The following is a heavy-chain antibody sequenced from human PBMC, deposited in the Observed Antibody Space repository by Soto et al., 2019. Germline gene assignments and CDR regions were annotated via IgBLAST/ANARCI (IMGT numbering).Heavy chain of an antibody. D-gene: IGHD1-26*01. CDR1: GGSFSGYY. CDR3: ARDGGHGTILDV. V-gene: IGHV4-34*12. J-gene: IGHJ6*02. CDR2: SIHSGST. Sequence: QVQLQQWGAGLLKPSETLSLTCAVYGGSFSGYYWSWIRQPLGKGLEWIGESIHSGSTNYNSSLKSLVTVSVATSKNQCSRKLISVTAADTAVYYCARDGGHGTILDVRRRGATVIDFS.